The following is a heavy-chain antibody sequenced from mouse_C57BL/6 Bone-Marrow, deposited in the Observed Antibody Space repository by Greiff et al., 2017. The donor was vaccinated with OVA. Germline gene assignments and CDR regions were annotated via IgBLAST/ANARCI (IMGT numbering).Heavy chain of an antibody. CDR2: IYPRSGNT. V-gene: IGHV1-81*01. CDR3: ARSPYYGSSFRYFDV. J-gene: IGHJ1*03. D-gene: IGHD1-1*01. CDR1: GYTFTSYG. Sequence: QVQLQQSGAELARPGASVKLSCKASGYTFTSYGISWVKQRTGPGLEWIGEIYPRSGNTYYNEKFKGKATLTADKSSSTAYMELRSLTSEDSAVYFCARSPYYGSSFRYFDVWGTGTTVTVSS.